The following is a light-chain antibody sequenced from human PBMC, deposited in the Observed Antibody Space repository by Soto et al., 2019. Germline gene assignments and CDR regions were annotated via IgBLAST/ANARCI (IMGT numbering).Light chain of an antibody. CDR2: GAS. Sequence: DVQMTQSPSSLSASVGDRVTITCRASQPISNYLNWYQQKAGEAPKVLIFGASSLQSGVPSKFSGSGYGTDFTLIINNLHPDDFATYYCQQTHAVPLTFGQGPRL. CDR1: QPISNY. V-gene: IGKV1-39*01. CDR3: QQTHAVPLT. J-gene: IGKJ5*01.